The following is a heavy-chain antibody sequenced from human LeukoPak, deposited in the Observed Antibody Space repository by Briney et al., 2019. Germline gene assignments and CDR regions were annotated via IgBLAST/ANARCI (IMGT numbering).Heavy chain of an antibody. CDR1: GFTFSDYG. V-gene: IGHV3-33*01. J-gene: IGHJ4*02. CDR3: ARDRATVRFDY. Sequence: GGSLRLSCAASGFTFSDYGMHWVRQAPGKGLEGVAVIWYDGSDKYYADSVRGRFAISRDNSKNTLYLQMNSLRAEDTAVYYCARDRATVRFDYWGQGTLVTVSS. CDR2: IWYDGSDK. D-gene: IGHD4-11*01.